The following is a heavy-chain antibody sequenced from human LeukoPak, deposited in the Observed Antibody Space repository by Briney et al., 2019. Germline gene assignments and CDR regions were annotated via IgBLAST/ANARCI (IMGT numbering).Heavy chain of an antibody. CDR3: ARGRYDFWSGYSGGPDFDY. CDR2: ISGGST. J-gene: IGHJ4*02. V-gene: IGHV3-66*01. CDR1: RFIFSRYS. D-gene: IGHD3-3*01. Sequence: PGGSLRLSCAASRFIFSRYSMSWVRQAPGKGLEWVSAISGGSTYYADSVKGRFTISRDNSKNTLYLQMNSLRAEDTAVYYCARGRYDFWSGYSGGPDFDYWGQGTLVTVSS.